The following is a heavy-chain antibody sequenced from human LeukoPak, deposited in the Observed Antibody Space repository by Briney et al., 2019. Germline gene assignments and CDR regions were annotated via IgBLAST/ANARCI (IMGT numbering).Heavy chain of an antibody. CDR1: GFTFSSYD. CDR2: IGTAGDT. V-gene: IGHV3-13*01. J-gene: IGHJ3*02. CDR3: ARALPNDAFDI. Sequence: PGGSLRLFCAASGFTFSSYDMHWVRQATGKGLEWVSAIGTAGDTYYPGSVKGRFTISRENAKNSLYLQMNSLRAGDTAVYYCARALPNDAFDIWGQGTMVTVSS.